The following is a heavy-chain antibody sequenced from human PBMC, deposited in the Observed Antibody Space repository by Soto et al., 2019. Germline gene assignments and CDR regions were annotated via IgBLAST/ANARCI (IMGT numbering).Heavy chain of an antibody. CDR1: GGSISSGGYS. V-gene: IGHV4-30-2*01. J-gene: IGHJ5*02. Sequence: SLTCAVSGGSISSGGYSWSWVRQPPGKGLEWIGYIYHSGSTYYNPSLKSRVTISVDRSKNQFSLMLSSVTAAATAVYYCARVPVAWGQGTVVTVSS. CDR3: ARVPVA. D-gene: IGHD2-15*01. CDR2: IYHSGST.